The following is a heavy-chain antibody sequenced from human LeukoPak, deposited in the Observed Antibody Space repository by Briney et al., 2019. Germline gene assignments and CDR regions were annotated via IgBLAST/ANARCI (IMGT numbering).Heavy chain of an antibody. CDR1: GYTFTSYG. CDR3: ARDRRDIVVVVAATDFDY. V-gene: IGHV1-18*01. J-gene: IGHJ4*02. D-gene: IGHD2-15*01. Sequence: ASVKVSCKASGYTFTSYGISWVRQAPGQGLEWMGWISAYNGNTNYAQKLQGRVTMTTDTSTSTAYMELRSLRSDDTAVYYCARDRRDIVVVVAATDFDYWGQGTLVTVSS. CDR2: ISAYNGNT.